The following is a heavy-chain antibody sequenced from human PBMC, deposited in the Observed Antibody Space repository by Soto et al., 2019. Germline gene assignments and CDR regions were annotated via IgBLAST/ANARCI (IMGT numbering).Heavy chain of an antibody. J-gene: IGHJ3*01. D-gene: IGHD3-3*01. CDR2: ISTHNGNT. CDR3: AREGILGLFDAYDL. Sequence: QDQLVQSGAEVKKPGASVKVSCKASVFTSSGVSWVRQAPGQRLEWMGWISTHNGNTIYAQKVQGRVIMAMDSSTTTVYMDLRSLRPDDTAVYLCAREGILGLFDAYDLWGQGTMVTVSS. V-gene: IGHV1-18*04. CDR1: VFTSSG.